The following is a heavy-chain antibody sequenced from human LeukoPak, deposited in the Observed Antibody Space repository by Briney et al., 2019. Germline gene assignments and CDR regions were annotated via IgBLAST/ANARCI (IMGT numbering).Heavy chain of an antibody. V-gene: IGHV3-23*01. CDR2: ISGSGGST. J-gene: IGHJ4*02. CDR3: VKDGGARTLNYYFDY. Sequence: QPGGSLRLSCAASGFTFSSYTMTWVRQAPGKGLEWVSAISGSGGSTYYADSVKGRFTISRDNSKNTLYLQMNSLRAEDTAVYYCVKDGGARTLNYYFDYWGQGTLVTVSS. D-gene: IGHD3-16*01. CDR1: GFTFSSYT.